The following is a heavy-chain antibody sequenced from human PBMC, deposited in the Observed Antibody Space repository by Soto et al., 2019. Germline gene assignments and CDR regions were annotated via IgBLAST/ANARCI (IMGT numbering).Heavy chain of an antibody. CDR1: GFSLRTTGMR. D-gene: IGHD3-10*01. Sequence: SGPTLVNPTQTLTLTCTFSGFSLRTTGMRVSWIRQPPGKALEWLARIDWDDDKFYSTSLKTRLTISKDTSENQVVLTMTNMDPVDTATYYCARTAGYYRGRHFDFWGQGTLVTVSS. J-gene: IGHJ4*02. CDR2: IDWDDDK. CDR3: ARTAGYYRGRHFDF. V-gene: IGHV2-70*04.